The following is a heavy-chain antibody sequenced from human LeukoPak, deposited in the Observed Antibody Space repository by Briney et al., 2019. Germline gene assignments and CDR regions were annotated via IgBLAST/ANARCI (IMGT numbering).Heavy chain of an antibody. CDR3: ARVNIWGFGELFRPLDY. D-gene: IGHD3-10*01. CDR2: INAGNGDT. CDR1: GYTFTSYA. Sequence: GASVKVSCKASGYTFTSYAMHWVRQAPGQRLEWMGWINAGNGDTKYSQKFQGRVTITRDTSASTAYMELSSLRPEDTAVYYCARVNIWGFGELFRPLDYWGQGTLVTVSS. V-gene: IGHV1-3*01. J-gene: IGHJ4*02.